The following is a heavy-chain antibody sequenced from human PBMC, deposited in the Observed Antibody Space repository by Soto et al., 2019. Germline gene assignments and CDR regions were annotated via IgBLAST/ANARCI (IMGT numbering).Heavy chain of an antibody. CDR1: GGSFSGYY. J-gene: IGHJ6*02. D-gene: IGHD1-26*01. V-gene: IGHV4-34*01. CDR3: AKMRGGSYYFYYYGMDV. CDR2: INHSGTT. Sequence: SETLSLTCAVYGGSFSGYYWSWIRQPPGKGLEWIGEINHSGTTNYNPSLKSRVTISVDTSKNQFSLRLSSVTAADTAVYYCAKMRGGSYYFYYYGMDVWGQGPTVTVSS.